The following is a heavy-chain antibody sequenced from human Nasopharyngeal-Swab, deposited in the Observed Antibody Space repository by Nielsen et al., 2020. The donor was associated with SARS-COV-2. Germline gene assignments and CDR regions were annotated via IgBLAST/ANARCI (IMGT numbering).Heavy chain of an antibody. D-gene: IGHD6-13*01. CDR2: FDPEDGET. CDR1: GYTLTELS. Sequence: ASVKVSCKVSGYTLTELSMHWVRQAPGKGLEWMGGFDPEDGETIYAQKFQGRFTMNEDTSTDTAYMELSSLRSEDTAVYYCATAPAAADATYYYYGMDVWGQGTTVTVSS. CDR3: ATAPAAADATYYYYGMDV. J-gene: IGHJ6*02. V-gene: IGHV1-24*01.